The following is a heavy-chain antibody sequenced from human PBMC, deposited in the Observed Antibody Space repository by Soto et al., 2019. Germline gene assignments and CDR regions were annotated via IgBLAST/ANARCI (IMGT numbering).Heavy chain of an antibody. J-gene: IGHJ4*02. CDR1: GGSISSSSYY. CDR3: ARHVSAPLQLWSRTGGFDY. Sequence: QLQLQESGPGLVKPSETLSLTCTVSGGSISSSSYYWGWIRQPPGKGLEWIGSIYYSGSTYYNPSLKSRVTISVDTSKNQFSLKLSSVTAADTAVYYCARHVSAPLQLWSRTGGFDYWGQGTLVTVSS. CDR2: IYYSGST. V-gene: IGHV4-39*01. D-gene: IGHD5-18*01.